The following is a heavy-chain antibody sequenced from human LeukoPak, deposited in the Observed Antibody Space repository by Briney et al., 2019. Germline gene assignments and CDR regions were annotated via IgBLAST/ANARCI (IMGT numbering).Heavy chain of an antibody. D-gene: IGHD3-10*01. CDR2: IYHSGST. Sequence: SETLSLTCTVSSYSISSGYYWGWIRQPPGKGLEWIGNIYHSGSTYYNPSLKSRVTLSVDTSKTQFYLSLSSVTAADTAVYYCAREDSGSYYNFYYFYMDVWGKGTTVTISS. V-gene: IGHV4-38-2*02. J-gene: IGHJ6*03. CDR1: SYSISSGYY. CDR3: AREDSGSYYNFYYFYMDV.